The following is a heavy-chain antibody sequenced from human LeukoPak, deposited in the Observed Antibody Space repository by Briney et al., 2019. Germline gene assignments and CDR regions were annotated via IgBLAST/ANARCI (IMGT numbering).Heavy chain of an antibody. CDR3: ARDYYDSSGSPYYFDY. V-gene: IGHV1-69*13. D-gene: IGHD3-22*01. CDR2: IIPIFGTA. CDR1: GYTFTSYA. J-gene: IGHJ4*02. Sequence: SVKVSCKASGYTFTSYAISWVRQAPGQGLEWMGGIIPIFGTANYAQKFQGRVTITADESTSTAYMELSSLRSEDTAVYDCARDYYDSSGSPYYFDYWGQGTLVTVSS.